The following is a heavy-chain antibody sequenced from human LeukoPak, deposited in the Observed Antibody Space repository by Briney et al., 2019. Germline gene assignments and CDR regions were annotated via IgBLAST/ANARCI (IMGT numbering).Heavy chain of an antibody. CDR3: AKITMATTPNY. CDR2: ITDNGRKT. V-gene: IGHV3-23*01. J-gene: IGHJ4*02. Sequence: GGSLRLSCAASGLTFSSYATNWVRQASGKGLEWVSGITDNGRKTYYADSVKGRFSISSDNSKNTLYLQMSDLRAEDTAVYYCAKITMATTPNYWGQGTLVTVSS. CDR1: GLTFSSYA. D-gene: IGHD3-10*01.